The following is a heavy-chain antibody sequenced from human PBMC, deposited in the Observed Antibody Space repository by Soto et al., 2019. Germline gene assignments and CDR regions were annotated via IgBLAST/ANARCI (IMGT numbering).Heavy chain of an antibody. V-gene: IGHV3-53*01. CDR3: ARGRITMVRGVIWYYYGMDV. CDR2: IYSGGST. Sequence: SGGSLRLSCAASGFTVSSNYMSWVRQAPGKGLEWVSVIYSGGSTYYADSVKGRFTISRDNSKNTLYLQMNSLRAEDTAVYYCARGRITMVRGVIWYYYGMDVWGQGTTVTVSS. J-gene: IGHJ6*02. D-gene: IGHD3-10*01. CDR1: GFTVSSNY.